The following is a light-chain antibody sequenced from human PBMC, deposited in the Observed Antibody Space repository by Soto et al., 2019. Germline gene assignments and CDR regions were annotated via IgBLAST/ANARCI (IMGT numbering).Light chain of an antibody. CDR3: AAWDDRLNGVV. J-gene: IGLJ2*01. V-gene: IGLV1-36*01. Sequence: QSVLTQPPSVSDAPRQRVTISCSGSSSNIGNNAVNWYQQLPGKAPKLLIYYDDLLPSGVSDPFSGSKSGPSASLAISGLQSEDEADYYCAAWDDRLNGVVFGGGTKLTVL. CDR2: YDD. CDR1: SSNIGNNA.